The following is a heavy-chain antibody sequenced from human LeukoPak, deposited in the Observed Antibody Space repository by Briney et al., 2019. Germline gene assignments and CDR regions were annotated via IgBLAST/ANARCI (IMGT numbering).Heavy chain of an antibody. J-gene: IGHJ2*01. D-gene: IGHD2-2*01. CDR1: GGSISSSSYY. V-gene: IGHV4-61*05. CDR3: ARHMQVRYFDL. Sequence: SETLSLTCTVSGGSISSSSYYWGWIRQPPGKGLEWIGYIYYSWSTNYNPSLKSRVTISVDTSKNQFSLKLSSVTAADTAVYYCARHMQVRYFDLWGRGTLVTVSS. CDR2: IYYSWST.